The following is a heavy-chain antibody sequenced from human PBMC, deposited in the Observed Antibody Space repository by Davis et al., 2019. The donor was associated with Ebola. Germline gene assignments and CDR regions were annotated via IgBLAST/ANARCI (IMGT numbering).Heavy chain of an antibody. V-gene: IGHV3-30-3*01. J-gene: IGHJ4*02. CDR3: TTDFYCSSTSCLDY. CDR2: ISYDGSNK. D-gene: IGHD2-2*01. CDR1: GFTFSSYA. Sequence: GESLKISCAASGFTFSSYAMHWVRQAPGKGLEWVAVISYDGSNKYYADSVKGRFTISRDNSKNTLYLQMNSLRAEDTAVYYCTTDFYCSSTSCLDYWGQGTLVTVSS.